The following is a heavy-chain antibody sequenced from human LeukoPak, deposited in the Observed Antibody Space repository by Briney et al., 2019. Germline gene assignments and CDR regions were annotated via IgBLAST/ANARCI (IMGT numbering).Heavy chain of an antibody. J-gene: IGHJ3*02. Sequence: PGGSLRLSCAASGFTFSSYWMSWVRQAPGKGLERVANIKQDGSEKYYVDSVKGRFTISRDNAKNSLYLQMNSLRAEDTAVYYCARVPNWNYAPDAFDIWGQGTMVTVSS. CDR3: ARVPNWNYAPDAFDI. CDR1: GFTFSSYW. V-gene: IGHV3-7*01. CDR2: IKQDGSEK. D-gene: IGHD1-7*01.